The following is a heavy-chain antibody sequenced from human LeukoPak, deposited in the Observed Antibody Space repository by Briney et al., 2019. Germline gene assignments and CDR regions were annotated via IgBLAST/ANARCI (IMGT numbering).Heavy chain of an antibody. CDR3: ARDRGGSSSHIDY. D-gene: IGHD6-6*01. J-gene: IGHJ4*02. Sequence: PSETLSVTCIVAGGSISIYYWCWIRQHPGKGLWWIGYIYYGGRTKYKPSLSSRVTISVETSRHPFCLKLSFVTAAEPAVYYCARDRGGSSSHIDYWGQGTLVTVSS. CDR2: IYYGGRT. V-gene: IGHV4-59*01. CDR1: GGSISIYY.